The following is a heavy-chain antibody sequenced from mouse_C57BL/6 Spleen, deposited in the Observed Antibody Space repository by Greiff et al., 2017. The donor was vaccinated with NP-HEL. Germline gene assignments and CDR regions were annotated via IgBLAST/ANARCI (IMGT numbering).Heavy chain of an antibody. D-gene: IGHD2-2*01. J-gene: IGHJ4*01. Sequence: EVQLQQSGPELVKPGASVKISCKASGYSFTDYNMNWVKQSNGKSLEWIGVINPNYGTTSYNQKFKGKATLTVDQSSSTAYMQLNSLTSEDSAVYYWARGYDYGTRRYAMDYWGQGTSVTVSS. V-gene: IGHV1-39*01. CDR3: ARGYDYGTRRYAMDY. CDR1: GYSFTDYN. CDR2: INPNYGTT.